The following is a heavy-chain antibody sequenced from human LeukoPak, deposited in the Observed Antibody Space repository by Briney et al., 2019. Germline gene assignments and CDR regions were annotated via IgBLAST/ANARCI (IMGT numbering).Heavy chain of an antibody. J-gene: IGHJ5*02. D-gene: IGHD3-10*01. CDR1: RYTFTDYY. V-gene: IGHV1-2*02. CDR2: INPNSGGT. Sequence: ASVKVSCKASRYTFTDYYMHWVRQAPGQGLEWMGWINPNSGGTNYAQKFQGRVTMTRDTSISTAYMELSRLRSDDTAVYYCARDRTMVRANWFDPWGQGTLVTVSS. CDR3: ARDRTMVRANWFDP.